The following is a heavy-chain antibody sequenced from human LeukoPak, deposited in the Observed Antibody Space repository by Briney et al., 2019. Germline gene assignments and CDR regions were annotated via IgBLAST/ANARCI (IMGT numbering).Heavy chain of an antibody. CDR3: AELGITMIGGV. J-gene: IGHJ6*04. Sequence: GGSLRLSCAASGFTFSSYEMNWVRQAPGRGLEWVSYISSSGSTIYYADSVKGRFTISRDNAKNSVYLQMNSLRAEDTAVYYCAELGITMIGGVWGKGTTVTISS. CDR2: ISSSGSTI. CDR1: GFTFSSYE. D-gene: IGHD3-10*02. V-gene: IGHV3-48*03.